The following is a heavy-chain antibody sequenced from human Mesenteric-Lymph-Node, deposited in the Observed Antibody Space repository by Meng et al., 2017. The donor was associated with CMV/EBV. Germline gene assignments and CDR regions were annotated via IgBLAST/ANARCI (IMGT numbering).Heavy chain of an antibody. CDR3: ARDLENGYASSIKDY. V-gene: IGHV3-11*04. D-gene: IGHD3-16*01. J-gene: IGHJ4*02. Sequence: SGFTFSDNYVTWIRQAPGKGLEWVSYISPSGSAVNYADSVKGRFTISRDNAKNSLYLQMNSLRVEDTAVYYCARDLENGYASSIKDYWGQGTLVTVSS. CDR1: GFTFSDNY. CDR2: ISPSGSAV.